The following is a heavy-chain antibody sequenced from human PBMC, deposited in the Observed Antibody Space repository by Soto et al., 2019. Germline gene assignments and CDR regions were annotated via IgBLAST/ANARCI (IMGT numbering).Heavy chain of an antibody. CDR1: GFTFSSYE. CDR2: ISSSGSII. V-gene: IGHV3-48*03. CDR3: ARDLLGGPLFDP. D-gene: IGHD3-3*02. Sequence: EVQLVESGGGLVQLGGSLRLSCAASGFTFSSYEMNWVRQAPGKGLEWVSYISSSGSIIYYADSVKGRFTISRDNSKNSLYPQMNSLRAEDTAVYYCARDLLGGPLFDPWGQGTLVTVSS. J-gene: IGHJ5*02.